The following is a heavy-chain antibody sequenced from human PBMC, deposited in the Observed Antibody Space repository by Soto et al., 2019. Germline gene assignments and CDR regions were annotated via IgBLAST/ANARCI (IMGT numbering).Heavy chain of an antibody. CDR3: ARKATGSAWFDS. CDR1: GYTFHNYG. V-gene: IGHV1-18*01. J-gene: IGHJ5*01. Sequence: QVQLVQSGAELRTPGASVKVSCKDYGYTFHNYGVTWVRQAPGQGLEWMGWISAYNGNTNYAQKVQGRVTMTTDPPTKTGCMELRSLGSADTAVYYCARKATGSAWFDSWGQGTLVTVSS. D-gene: IGHD3-10*01. CDR2: ISAYNGNT.